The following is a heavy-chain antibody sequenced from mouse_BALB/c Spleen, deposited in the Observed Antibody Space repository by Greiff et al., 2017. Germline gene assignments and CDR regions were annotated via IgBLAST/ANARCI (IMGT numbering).Heavy chain of an antibody. CDR1: GFSLTSYD. D-gene: IGHD2-14*01. J-gene: IGHJ4*01. CDR3: ARGNRFLYAMDY. V-gene: IGHV2-9-2*01. CDR2: IWSGGST. Sequence: QVQLKESGPGLVAPSQSLSITCTVSGFSLTSYDISWIRQPPGKGLEWLGVIWSGGSTDYNAAFISRLSISKDNSKSQVFFKMNSLQANDTAIYYCARGNRFLYAMDYWGQGTSGTVSA.